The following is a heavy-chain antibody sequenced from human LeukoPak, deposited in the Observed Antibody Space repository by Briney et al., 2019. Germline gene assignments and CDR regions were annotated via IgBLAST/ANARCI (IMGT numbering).Heavy chain of an antibody. CDR1: GGSISSYY. CDR2: IYYSGST. Sequence: SETLSLTCTVSGGSISSYYWSWIRQPPGKGLEWIGYIYYSGSTNYNPSLKGRVTISVDTSKNQFSLKLSSVTAADTAVYYCARDSSIAAAYYYGMDVWGQGTTVTVSS. D-gene: IGHD6-6*01. V-gene: IGHV4-59*01. CDR3: ARDSSIAAAYYYGMDV. J-gene: IGHJ6*02.